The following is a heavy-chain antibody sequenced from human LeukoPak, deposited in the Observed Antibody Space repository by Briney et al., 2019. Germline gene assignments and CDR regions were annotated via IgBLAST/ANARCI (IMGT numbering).Heavy chain of an antibody. V-gene: IGHV1-2*02. CDR2: INPNSGGT. Sequence: ASVKVSCKASGYTFTGYYMHWVRQAPGQGLEWMGWINPNSGGTNYAQKFQGRVTMTRDMSTSTVYMELSSLRSEDTAVYYCARERLNWCQFDPWGQGTLVTVSS. CDR1: GYTFTGYY. J-gene: IGHJ5*02. D-gene: IGHD2-8*02. CDR3: ARERLNWCQFDP.